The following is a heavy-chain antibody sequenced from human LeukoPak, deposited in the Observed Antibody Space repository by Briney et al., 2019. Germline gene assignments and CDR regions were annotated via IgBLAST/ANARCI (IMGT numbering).Heavy chain of an antibody. CDR2: ISSSSSYI. Sequence: RGSLRLSCAASGFTFSSYSMNWVRRAPGKVLEWVSSISSSSSYIYYADSVKGRFTISRDNAKNSLYLQMNSLRAEDTDVYYCAIPPTYYYDSSGYSNDAFDIWGQGTMVTVSS. J-gene: IGHJ3*02. D-gene: IGHD3-22*01. V-gene: IGHV3-21*01. CDR1: GFTFSSYS. CDR3: AIPPTYYYDSSGYSNDAFDI.